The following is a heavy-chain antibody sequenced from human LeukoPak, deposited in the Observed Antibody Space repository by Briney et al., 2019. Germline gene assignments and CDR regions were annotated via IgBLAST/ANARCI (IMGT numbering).Heavy chain of an antibody. V-gene: IGHV3-21*01. Sequence: GGSLRLSCAASGFTFSSYAMHWVRQAPGKGLEWVSSISSSSSYIYYADSVKDRFTISRDNAKNSLYLQMNSLRAEDTAVYYCARDLVTMVRGLLYWGQGTLVTVSS. D-gene: IGHD3-10*01. CDR2: ISSSSSYI. CDR3: ARDLVTMVRGLLY. CDR1: GFTFSSYA. J-gene: IGHJ4*02.